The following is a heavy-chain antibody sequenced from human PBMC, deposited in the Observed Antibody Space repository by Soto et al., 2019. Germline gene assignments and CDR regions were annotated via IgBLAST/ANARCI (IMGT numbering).Heavy chain of an antibody. D-gene: IGHD1-26*01. J-gene: IGHJ3*02. Sequence: PSETLSLTCDVYGGSISSYYWSWIRQPPGKGLEWIGYIYYSGSTNYNPSLKSRVTISVDTSKNQFSLKLSSVTAADTAVYYCARGVVGATTNAFDIWGQGTMVTVSS. CDR1: GGSISSYY. V-gene: IGHV4-59*01. CDR3: ARGVVGATTNAFDI. CDR2: IYYSGST.